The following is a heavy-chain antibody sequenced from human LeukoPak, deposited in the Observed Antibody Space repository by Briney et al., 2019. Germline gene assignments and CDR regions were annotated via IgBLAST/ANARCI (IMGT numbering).Heavy chain of an antibody. CDR2: ISAYNGNT. D-gene: IGHD3-22*01. CDR3: ARMPYYYDSSGYRHLPFDY. CDR1: GYTFTSYG. J-gene: IGHJ4*02. Sequence: ASVKVSCKASGYTFTSYGISWVRQAPGQGLEWMGWISAYNGNTNYAQKLQGRGTMTTDTSTSTAYMELRSLRSDDTAVYYCARMPYYYDSSGYRHLPFDYWGQGTLVTVSS. V-gene: IGHV1-18*01.